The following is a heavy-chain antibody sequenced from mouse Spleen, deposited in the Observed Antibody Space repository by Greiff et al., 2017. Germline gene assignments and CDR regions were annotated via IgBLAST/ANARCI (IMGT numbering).Heavy chain of an antibody. Sequence: QVQLQQSGPGLVQPSQSLSITCTVSGFSLTSYGVHWVRQSPGKGLEWLGVIWSGGSTDYNAAFISRLSISKDNSKSQVFFKMNSLQADDTAIYYCASFYPFDYWGQGTTLTVSS. CDR1: GFSLTSYG. CDR2: IWSGGST. J-gene: IGHJ2*01. CDR3: ASFYPFDY. V-gene: IGHV2-2*01.